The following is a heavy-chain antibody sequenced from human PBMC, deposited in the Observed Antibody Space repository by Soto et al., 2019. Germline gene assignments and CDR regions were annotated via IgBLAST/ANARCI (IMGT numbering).Heavy chain of an antibody. D-gene: IGHD7-27*01. CDR2: LIPLFGTT. V-gene: IGHV1-69*06. CDR1: GGTFSGHA. J-gene: IGHJ4*02. Sequence: SVKVSCKASGGTFSGHAISWVRQAPGQGPEWMGGLIPLFGTTQHAQRFQGRLTITADKSTTTAYMELTSLRFEDTAIYYCARGPNWGYRFDSWGQGTLVTVSS. CDR3: ARGPNWGYRFDS.